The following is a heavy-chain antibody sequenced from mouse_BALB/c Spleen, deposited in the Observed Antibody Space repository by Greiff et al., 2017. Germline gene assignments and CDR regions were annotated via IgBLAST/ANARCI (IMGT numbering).Heavy chain of an antibody. CDR3: AREIYDGHYGAWFAY. CDR2: IWAGGST. CDR1: GFSLTSYG. J-gene: IGHJ3*01. D-gene: IGHD2-3*01. Sequence: VKLVESGPGLVAPSQSLSITCTVSGFSLTSYGVHWVRQPPGKGLEWLGVIWAGGSTNYNSALMSRLSISKDNSKSQVFLKMNSLQTDDTAMYYCAREIYDGHYGAWFAYWGQGTLVTVSA. V-gene: IGHV2-9*02.